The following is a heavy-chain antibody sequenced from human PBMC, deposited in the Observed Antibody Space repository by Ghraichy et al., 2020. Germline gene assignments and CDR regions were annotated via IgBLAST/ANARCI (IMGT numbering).Heavy chain of an antibody. J-gene: IGHJ3*02. D-gene: IGHD4-17*01. V-gene: IGHV3-23*01. CDR2: ITSSGAGT. Sequence: GESLNISCAASGFTLSSYGMTWVRQAPGKGLEWVSSITSSGAGTQYADSVKGRFSISRDNSENTLYLQMNILRAEDTAIYYCARDPNGDYIGAFEICGQGTMVTVSS. CDR3: ARDPNGDYIGAFEI. CDR1: GFTLSSYG.